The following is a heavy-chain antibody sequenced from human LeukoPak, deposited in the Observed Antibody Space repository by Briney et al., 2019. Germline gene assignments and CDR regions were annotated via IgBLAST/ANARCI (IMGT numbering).Heavy chain of an antibody. CDR1: GYSLSELA. V-gene: IGHV1-24*01. D-gene: IGHD3-9*01. CDR2: FDPEDGET. Sequence: ASVKVSCKVSGYSLSELAMHWVRQAPGKGLERVGSFDPEDGETIYAQKFQGRVTMTEDTATDTAYMELSSLRSEDTAVYYCATRVLRYFDSPQVRLDYWGQGTLVTVSS. J-gene: IGHJ4*02. CDR3: ATRVLRYFDSPQVRLDY.